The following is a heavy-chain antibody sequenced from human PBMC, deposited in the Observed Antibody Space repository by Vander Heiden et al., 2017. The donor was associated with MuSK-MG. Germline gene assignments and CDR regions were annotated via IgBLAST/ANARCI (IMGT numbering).Heavy chain of an antibody. D-gene: IGHD3-10*01. CDR2: ISSSSAYI. V-gene: IGHV3-21*02. Sequence: EVQLVESGGGLVEPGGSLRPSFAAPGFTSRTHSINRARQAPGQGREWVSSISSSSAYIYYADSGKGRFTISRDNAKNSLYLQMNTLRAEDTAVYYCARVTLLRRVILQPSDYWGQGTLVTVSS. CDR1: GFTSRTHS. J-gene: IGHJ4*02. CDR3: ARVTLLRRVILQPSDY.